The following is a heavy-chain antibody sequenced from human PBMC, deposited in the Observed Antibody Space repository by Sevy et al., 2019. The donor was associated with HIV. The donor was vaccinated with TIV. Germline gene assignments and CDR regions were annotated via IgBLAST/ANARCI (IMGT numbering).Heavy chain of an antibody. CDR2: ISYSGRT. Sequence: SETLSLTCTVSGGSISSLNYYCSWIRQHPGKGLEWIGYISYSGRTNDNPSLKSRITISVDTSKNQFSLRLSSVTVAHTAVYYCARATTYVTSDAFDIWGQGTLVTVSS. CDR3: ARATTYVTSDAFDI. J-gene: IGHJ3*02. D-gene: IGHD1-26*01. V-gene: IGHV4-31*03. CDR1: GGSISSLNYY.